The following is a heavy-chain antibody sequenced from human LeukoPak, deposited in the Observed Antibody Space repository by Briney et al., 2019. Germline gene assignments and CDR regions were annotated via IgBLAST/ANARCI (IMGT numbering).Heavy chain of an antibody. J-gene: IGHJ4*02. CDR3: AADPTGGITIFGVVPDFDY. Sequence: SVKVSCKASGFTXTSSAMQGVRQARGQRLEWIGWSVVGSGNTNYAQKFQERVTITRDMSTSTAYMELSSLRSEDTAVYYCAADPTGGITIFGVVPDFDYWGQGTLVTVSS. D-gene: IGHD3-3*01. CDR1: GFTXTSSA. CDR2: SVVGSGNT. V-gene: IGHV1-58*02.